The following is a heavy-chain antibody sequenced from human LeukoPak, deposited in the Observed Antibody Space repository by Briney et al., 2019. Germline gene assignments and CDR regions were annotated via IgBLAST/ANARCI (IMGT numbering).Heavy chain of an antibody. D-gene: IGHD1-26*01. J-gene: IGHJ4*02. CDR3: ARDNVGATPFDY. V-gene: IGHV3-7*05. CDR1: GFTFSYFW. CDR2: INLDGTEK. Sequence: PGESLRLSCAASGFTFSYFWMSWVRQAPGKGLEWVANINLDGTEKHYVDSVKGRFTISRDNARKSLYLQMNSLRAEDTAVYYCARDNVGATPFDYWGQGTLVTVSS.